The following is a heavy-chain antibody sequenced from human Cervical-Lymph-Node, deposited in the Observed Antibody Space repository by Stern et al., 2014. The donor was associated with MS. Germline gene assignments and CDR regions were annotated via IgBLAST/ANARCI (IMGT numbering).Heavy chain of an antibody. Sequence: QVTLGESGPTVVKPTETLTLTCTFSGFSLTTGVAVGWLRQPPGEAPEWVALGLWDDDKRYSSSLKSRLTITKDSFKNQVALTMTDMDPGDAATYYCAHTLMVDYGNWYFARWGRGTLVTVSP. J-gene: IGHJ2*01. CDR2: GLWDDDK. V-gene: IGHV2-5*02. CDR3: AHTLMVDYGNWYFAR. D-gene: IGHD4-17*01. CDR1: GFSLTTGVA.